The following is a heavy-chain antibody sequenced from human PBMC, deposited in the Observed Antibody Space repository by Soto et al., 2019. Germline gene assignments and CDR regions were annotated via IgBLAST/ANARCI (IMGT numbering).Heavy chain of an antibody. D-gene: IGHD2-8*01. CDR3: AKDLMVYAILARGLDY. CDR2: ISYDGSNK. CDR1: GFTLSSYG. J-gene: IGHJ4*02. Sequence: PGGSLRLSCAASGFTLSSYGMHWVRQAPGKGLEWVAVISYDGSNKYYADSVKGRFTISRDNSKNTLYLQMNSLRAEDTAVYYCAKDLMVYAILARGLDYWGQGTLVTVSS. V-gene: IGHV3-30*18.